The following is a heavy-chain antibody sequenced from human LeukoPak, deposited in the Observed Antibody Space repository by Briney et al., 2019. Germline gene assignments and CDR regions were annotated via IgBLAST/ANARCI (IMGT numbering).Heavy chain of an antibody. D-gene: IGHD1-26*01. Sequence: ASVKVSCKASGYTFTSYGLTWVRQAPGQGLEWMGWINPNSGGTNYAQKFQGRVTMTRDTSTSTVYMELSSLKSEDTAVFYCAISGNYFRPFDYWGQGTLVSVSS. CDR1: GYTFTSYG. CDR2: INPNSGGT. V-gene: IGHV1-18*01. J-gene: IGHJ4*02. CDR3: AISGNYFRPFDY.